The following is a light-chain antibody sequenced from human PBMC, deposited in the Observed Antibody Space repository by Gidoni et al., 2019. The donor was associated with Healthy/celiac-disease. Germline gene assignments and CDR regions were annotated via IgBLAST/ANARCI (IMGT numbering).Light chain of an antibody. CDR3: QSYDSSKWV. J-gene: IGLJ3*02. CDR2: EDN. Sequence: HSVSESPGKTVTISCTRSSGSIASNYVQGYQQRPGSAPTTVIYEDNQRPSGVPDRFSGSIDSSSNSAPLTISGLKTEDEADYFCQSYDSSKWVFGGGTKLTVL. CDR1: SGSIASNY. V-gene: IGLV6-57*04.